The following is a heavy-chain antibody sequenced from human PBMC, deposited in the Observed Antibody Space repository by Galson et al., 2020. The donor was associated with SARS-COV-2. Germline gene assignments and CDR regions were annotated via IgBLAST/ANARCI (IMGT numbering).Heavy chain of an antibody. CDR2: IYYSGST. CDR1: GGSISSYY. V-gene: IGHV4-59*01. D-gene: IGHD3-10*01. Sequence: SETLSLTCTVSGGSISSYYWSWIRQPPGKGLEWIGYIYYSGSTNYNPSLKSRVTISVDTSKNQFSLKLSSVTAADTAVYYCARDRGTAAPQAPLWFVELTDRNNWFDPWGQGTLVTVSS. CDR3: ARDRGTAAPQAPLWFVELTDRNNWFDP. J-gene: IGHJ5*02.